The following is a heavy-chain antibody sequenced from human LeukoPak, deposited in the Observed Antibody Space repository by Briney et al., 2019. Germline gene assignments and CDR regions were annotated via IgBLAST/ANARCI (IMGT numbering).Heavy chain of an antibody. Sequence: AASVKVSCKASGGTFSSYAISWVRQAPGQGLEWMGGIIPIFGTANYAQKFQGRVTITTDESTSTAYMELSSLRSEDTAVYYCARDQGYYYDSSGYYRGYYFDYWGQGTLVTVSS. CDR3: ARDQGYYYDSSGYYRGYYFDY. CDR2: IIPIFGTA. V-gene: IGHV1-69*05. D-gene: IGHD3-22*01. CDR1: GGTFSSYA. J-gene: IGHJ4*02.